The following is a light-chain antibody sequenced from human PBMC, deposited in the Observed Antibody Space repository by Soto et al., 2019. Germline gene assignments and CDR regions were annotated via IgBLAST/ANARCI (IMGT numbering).Light chain of an antibody. CDR3: MQALQTPPWT. Sequence: DIVMTQSPLSLPVTPGEPASISCRSSQSLLHSNGYNYLDWYLQKPGQSPQLLIYLGSNRSSGVPERFSVSGSGTDFTLKISRVEAEDVGVYYCMQALQTPPWTFGQGTKVEIK. J-gene: IGKJ1*01. V-gene: IGKV2-28*01. CDR1: QSLLHSNGYNY. CDR2: LGS.